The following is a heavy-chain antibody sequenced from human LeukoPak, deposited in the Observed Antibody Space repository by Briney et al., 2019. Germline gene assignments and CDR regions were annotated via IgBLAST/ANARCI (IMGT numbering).Heavy chain of an antibody. D-gene: IGHD4-11*01. CDR1: GVTNYA. V-gene: IGHV3-23*01. Sequence: GGSLRLSCAVSGVTNYAISWVRQAPGKGLEWVSAISGSGGSTYYADSVKGRFTISRDNSKNTLYLQMNSLRAEDTAVYYCAKDEPDDYSSRWGQGTLVTVSS. J-gene: IGHJ4*02. CDR2: ISGSGGST. CDR3: AKDEPDDYSSR.